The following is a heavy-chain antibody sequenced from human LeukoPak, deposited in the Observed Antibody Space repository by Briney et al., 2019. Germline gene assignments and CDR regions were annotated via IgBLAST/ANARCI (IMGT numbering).Heavy chain of an antibody. CDR1: GFTSSSYN. CDR3: ARGDWGSNFDY. D-gene: IGHD7-27*01. Sequence: GGSLRLSCAASGFTSSSYNMNWVRQAPGKGLEWLSYISSTSSTIYYADSVKGRLTISRDNAKNSLYLHMNSLRGEDTAVYYCARGDWGSNFDYWGQGTLVTVSS. V-gene: IGHV3-48*01. J-gene: IGHJ4*02. CDR2: ISSTSSTI.